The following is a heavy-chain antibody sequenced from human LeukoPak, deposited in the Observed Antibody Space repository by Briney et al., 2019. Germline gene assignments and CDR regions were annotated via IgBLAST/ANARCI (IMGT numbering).Heavy chain of an antibody. J-gene: IGHJ3*02. CDR2: IWYDGSNK. V-gene: IGHV3-30*02. CDR3: AKLAIVIAAAGNDAFDI. Sequence: GGSLRLSCAASGFTFSSYGMHWVRQAPGKGLEWVAVIWYDGSNKYYADSVKGRFTISRDNSKNTLYLQMNSLRAEDTAVYYCAKLAIVIAAAGNDAFDIWGQGTMVTVSS. CDR1: GFTFSSYG. D-gene: IGHD6-13*01.